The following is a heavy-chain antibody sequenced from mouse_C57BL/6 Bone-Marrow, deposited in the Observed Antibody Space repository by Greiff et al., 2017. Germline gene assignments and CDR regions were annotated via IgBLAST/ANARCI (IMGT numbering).Heavy chain of an antibody. D-gene: IGHD2-2*01. J-gene: IGHJ4*01. CDR1: GYTFTSYG. V-gene: IGHV1-81*01. CDR2: IYPRSGNT. Sequence: QVHVKQSGAELARPGASVKLSCKASGYTFTSYGISWVKQRTGQGLEWIGEIYPRSGNTYYNEKFKGKATLTADKSSSTAYMELRSLTSEDSAVYFCARSYYGYDADYYAMDYWGQGTSVTVSS. CDR3: ARSYYGYDADYYAMDY.